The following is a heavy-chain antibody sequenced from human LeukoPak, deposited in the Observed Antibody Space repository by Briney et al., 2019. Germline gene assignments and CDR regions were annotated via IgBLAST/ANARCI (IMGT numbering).Heavy chain of an antibody. CDR1: GYTFTGYY. D-gene: IGHD7-27*01. CDR2: INPNSGGT. V-gene: IGHV1-2*06. J-gene: IGHJ4*02. Sequence: ASVKVSCKASGYTFTGYYMHWMRQAPGQEPEWMGRINPNSGGTNYAQRFQGRVTLTSDTSISTAYMELNNLRSDDTAVYYCARDVEARTWGLGNYWGQGTLVTVSS. CDR3: ARDVEARTWGLGNY.